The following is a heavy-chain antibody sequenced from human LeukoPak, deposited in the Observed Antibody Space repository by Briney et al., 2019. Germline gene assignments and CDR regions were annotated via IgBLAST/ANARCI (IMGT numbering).Heavy chain of an antibody. D-gene: IGHD1-26*01. CDR2: IWYDGSNK. J-gene: IGHJ4*02. CDR1: GFTFSSYG. V-gene: IGHV3-33*01. CDR3: ARGYSGYSFDY. Sequence: PGGSLRLSCAASGFTFSSYGMHWVRQAPGKGLEWMAVIWYDGSNKYYADSVKGRFTISRDNSKNTLYLQMSSLRAEDTAVYYCARGYSGYSFDYWGQGTLVTVSS.